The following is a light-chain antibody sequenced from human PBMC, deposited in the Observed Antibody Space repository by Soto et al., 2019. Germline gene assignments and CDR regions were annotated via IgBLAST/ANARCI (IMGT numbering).Light chain of an antibody. CDR3: QKYNSAPLT. Sequence: AIQLTQSPSSLSASVGDRVTITCRASQGISSYLAWYQQKPGKAPKLLIYDASSLESGVPSRFSGSGSGTEFTLSISGLQPDDLATYYCQKYNSAPLTFGGGTKVDIK. CDR1: QGISSY. J-gene: IGKJ4*01. CDR2: DAS. V-gene: IGKV1-13*02.